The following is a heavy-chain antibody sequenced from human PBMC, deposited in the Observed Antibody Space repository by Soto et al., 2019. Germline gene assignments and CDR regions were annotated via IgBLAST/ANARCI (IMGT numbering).Heavy chain of an antibody. V-gene: IGHV3-33*01. J-gene: IGHJ4*02. CDR1: GFTFSSYG. D-gene: IGHD6-19*01. CDR3: ARDRYSSGWYDLDY. CDR2: IWYDGSNK. Sequence: QVQLVESGGGVVQPGRSLRLSCAASGFTFSSYGMHWVRQAPGKGLEWVAVIWYDGSNKYYADSVKGRFTISRDTSKNTLDLQMNSRRAEDTAVYYCARDRYSSGWYDLDYWGQGTLVTVSS.